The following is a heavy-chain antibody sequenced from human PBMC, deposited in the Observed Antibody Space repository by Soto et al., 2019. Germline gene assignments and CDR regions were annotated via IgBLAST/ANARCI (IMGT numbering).Heavy chain of an antibody. J-gene: IGHJ5*02. CDR1: GGSISSSSYY. CDR3: AGRLYSYGLFAWFDP. CDR2: IYYSGST. Sequence: PSETLSLTCTVSGGSISSSSYYWGWIRQPPGKGLEWIGSIYYSGSTYYNPSLKSRVTISVDTSKNQFSLKLSSVTAADTAVYYCAGRLYSYGLFAWFDPWGQGTLVTVSS. D-gene: IGHD5-18*01. V-gene: IGHV4-39*01.